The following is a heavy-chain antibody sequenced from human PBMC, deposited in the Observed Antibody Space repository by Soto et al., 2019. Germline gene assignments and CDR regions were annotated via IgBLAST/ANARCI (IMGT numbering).Heavy chain of an antibody. CDR3: ARRGKAAARHFDY. CDR1: GGSISSSGYF. V-gene: IGHV4-39*01. Sequence: QLQLQESGPGLVKPSETLSLTCTVSGGSISSSGYFWAWIRQPPGKALEWIGSVSSSGNTYYNPSLQSRVTISLDTSQNQFSLKLNSVTAADTAVYSCARRGKAAARHFDYSGQGILVTVSS. J-gene: IGHJ4*02. D-gene: IGHD6-13*01. CDR2: VSSSGNT.